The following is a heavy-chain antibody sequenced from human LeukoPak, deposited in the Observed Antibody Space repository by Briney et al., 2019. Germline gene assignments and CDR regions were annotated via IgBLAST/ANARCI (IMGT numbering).Heavy chain of an antibody. CDR3: AKEGSGWLNWFDP. J-gene: IGHJ5*02. Sequence: GALRLSCAASGFTFSSYGMHWVRQAPGKGLEWVAVISYDGSNKYYADSVKGRFTISRDNSKNTLYLQMNSLRAEDTAVYYCAKEGSGWLNWFDPWGQGTLVTVSS. V-gene: IGHV3-30*18. CDR2: ISYDGSNK. D-gene: IGHD6-19*01. CDR1: GFTFSSYG.